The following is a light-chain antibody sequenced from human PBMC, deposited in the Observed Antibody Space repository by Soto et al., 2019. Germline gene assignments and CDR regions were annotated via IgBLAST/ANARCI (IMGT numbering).Light chain of an antibody. V-gene: IGKV3-20*01. CDR2: AAS. Sequence: EIVLTQSPATLSLSPGERATLSCRASPSVANFVAWYQQKPGQAPRLLIYAASRRATGIPDRFSGSGSGTDFTLTISRLEPEDFAVYSCHQYGSSPRTFGQGTKVDIK. CDR1: PSVANF. CDR3: HQYGSSPRT. J-gene: IGKJ1*01.